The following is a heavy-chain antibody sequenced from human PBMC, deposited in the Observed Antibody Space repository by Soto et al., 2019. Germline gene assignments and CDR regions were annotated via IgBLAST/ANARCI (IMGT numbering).Heavy chain of an antibody. J-gene: IGHJ6*02. CDR1: GYIFSNYW. Sequence: PGESLKISCKGSGYIFSNYWISWVRQMPGKGLEWMGIIYPGDSDTRYSPSFQGQVTISADKSISTAYLQWSSLKASDTAMYYCPSGKYSSSRYYVLDVWGQXTTVIVSS. CDR3: PSGKYSSSRYYVLDV. CDR2: IYPGDSDT. D-gene: IGHD6-6*01. V-gene: IGHV5-51*01.